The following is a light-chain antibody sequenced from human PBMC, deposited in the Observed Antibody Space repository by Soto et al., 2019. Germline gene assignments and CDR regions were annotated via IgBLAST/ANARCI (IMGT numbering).Light chain of an antibody. V-gene: IGKV3-20*01. CDR3: QQYGDSPPNT. J-gene: IGKJ2*01. CDR2: GAS. Sequence: EIVLTQSPGTLSLSPGERATLSCRVSQSVASSYLAWYQLKPGQAPRILIYGASNRATGIPDRFSGSGSGTDFTLTISRLEPEDFAVYFCQQYGDSPPNTFGQGTKVEI. CDR1: QSVASSY.